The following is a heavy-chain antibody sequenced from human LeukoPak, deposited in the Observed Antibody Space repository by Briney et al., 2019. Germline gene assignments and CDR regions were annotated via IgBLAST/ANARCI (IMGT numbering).Heavy chain of an antibody. V-gene: IGHV3-7*01. CDR3: ARDGGVTVPYDY. CDR2: IKQDGSEK. J-gene: IGHJ4*02. Sequence: AGSLRLSCAASAFTFSSYWMSWVRQAPGKGLEWVANIKQDGSEKYYVESVKGRFTIARDNAKSSLYLQMNSLRADVTDVYYCARDGGVTVPYDYWGQGTLVTVSS. D-gene: IGHD3-3*01. CDR1: AFTFSSYW.